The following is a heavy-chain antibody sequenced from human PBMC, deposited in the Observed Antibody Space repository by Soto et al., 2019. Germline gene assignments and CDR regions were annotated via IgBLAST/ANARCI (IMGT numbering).Heavy chain of an antibody. CDR3: AKGTIAVDS. V-gene: IGHV6-1*01. Sequence: SQTLSLTCAVFGDSVSSNTAAWTWIRQSPSRGLEWLGRTYYRSKWYNEYALSVKSRVTINPDTSKNQFSLQLNSVTPEDTAVYYCAKGTIAVDSWGQGTLVTVSS. J-gene: IGHJ4*02. D-gene: IGHD6-19*01. CDR2: TYYRSKWYN. CDR1: GDSVSSNTAA.